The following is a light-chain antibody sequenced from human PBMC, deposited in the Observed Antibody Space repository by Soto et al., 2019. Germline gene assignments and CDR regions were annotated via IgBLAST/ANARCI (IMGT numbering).Light chain of an antibody. CDR2: DTS. CDR1: QSVFTS. CDR3: QQRNSWPLT. V-gene: IGKV3-11*01. Sequence: EIVLTQSPATLSLSPGERATLSCRASQSVFTSLAWFQQKPGQAPKLLISDTSNRASGIPARFSGSGSGTDFTLTISSLEPEDFAVYYCQQRNSWPLTFGGGTKV. J-gene: IGKJ4*01.